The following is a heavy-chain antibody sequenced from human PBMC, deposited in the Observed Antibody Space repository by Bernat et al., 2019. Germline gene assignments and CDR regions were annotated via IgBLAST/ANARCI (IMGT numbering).Heavy chain of an antibody. V-gene: IGHV3-23*01. CDR3: TKNRGPSSGSSDY. J-gene: IGHJ4*02. CDR2: ISAGGSST. Sequence: EVQLLESGGGFVQPGGSLRLSCTASGFTFSSYAMSWVRQAPGKGLEWFSIISAGGSSTFYSDSVKGRFTISRDNSKNTLYLQMNSLSAGDTAVYYCTKNRGPSSGSSDYWGQGSLVTVSS. D-gene: IGHD3-22*01. CDR1: GFTFSSYA.